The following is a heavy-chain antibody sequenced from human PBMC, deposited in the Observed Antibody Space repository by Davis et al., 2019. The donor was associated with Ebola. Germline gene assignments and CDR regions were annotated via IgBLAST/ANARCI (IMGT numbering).Heavy chain of an antibody. CDR1: GYTFTGYY. V-gene: IGHV1-2*06. Sequence: ASVKVSCKASGYTFTGYYINWVRQAPGQGLEWMGRINPYSGGTNYAQKFQGRVTMTRDTSISTAYMELSRLRSDDTAVYYCARVTYCGGDCSRYYYYSMDVWGKGTTVTVSS. D-gene: IGHD2-21*02. CDR2: INPYSGGT. J-gene: IGHJ6*04. CDR3: ARVTYCGGDCSRYYYYSMDV.